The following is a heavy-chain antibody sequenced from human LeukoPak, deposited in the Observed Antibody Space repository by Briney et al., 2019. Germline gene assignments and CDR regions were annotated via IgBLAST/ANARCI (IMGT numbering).Heavy chain of an antibody. J-gene: IGHJ4*02. V-gene: IGHV3-74*01. CDR3: ARASNRNSINFDY. CDR2: INGDGSTS. Sequence: GGSLRLSCAASGFTFSSYWMHWVRQAPGKGLVWVSRINGDGSTSNYADSVKGRFTISRDNAKNTPYLQMNSLRAEDTAVYYCARASNRNSINFDYWGQGTLVTVSS. D-gene: IGHD1-1*01. CDR1: GFTFSSYW.